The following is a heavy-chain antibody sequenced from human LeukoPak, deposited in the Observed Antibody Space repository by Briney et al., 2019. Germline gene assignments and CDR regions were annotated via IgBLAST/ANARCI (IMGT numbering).Heavy chain of an antibody. J-gene: IGHJ4*02. D-gene: IGHD3-3*01. Sequence: SETLSLTCAVYGGSFSGYYWSWIRQPPGKGLEWIGEISHSGSTNYNPSLKSRVTISVDTSKNQFSLKLSSVTAADTAVYYCARGVSRYYDFWSGYSHWGQGTLVTVSS. CDR2: ISHSGST. CDR3: ARGVSRYYDFWSGYSH. V-gene: IGHV4-34*01. CDR1: GGSFSGYY.